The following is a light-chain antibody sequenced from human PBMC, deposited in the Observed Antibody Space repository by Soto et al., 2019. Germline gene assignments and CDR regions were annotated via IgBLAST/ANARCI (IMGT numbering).Light chain of an antibody. Sequence: DIQMNQSPSSLSASVGDRVTITCRARQSISTYLHWYQQKPGKAPKLLIYAAFSLQSGVPSRFSGSGSGTDCTLTISSQQPEDCATYYCQQSYSTPRTFGQGTKVEVK. J-gene: IGKJ1*01. CDR2: AAF. CDR3: QQSYSTPRT. CDR1: QSISTY. V-gene: IGKV1-39*01.